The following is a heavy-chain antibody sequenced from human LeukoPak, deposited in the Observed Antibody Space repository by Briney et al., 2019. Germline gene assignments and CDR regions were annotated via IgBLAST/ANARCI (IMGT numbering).Heavy chain of an antibody. V-gene: IGHV4-59*01. CDR1: GGSISTYY. Sequence: SETLSLTCTVSGGSISTYYWSWIRQPPGKGLEWIGYVHYSGSTSYYPSLKSRVTISVDTSKNQLSLKLRSVPAADTAVYYCAREWSSFDYWGQGTLVTVSS. D-gene: IGHD2-15*01. J-gene: IGHJ4*02. CDR3: AREWSSFDY. CDR2: VHYSGST.